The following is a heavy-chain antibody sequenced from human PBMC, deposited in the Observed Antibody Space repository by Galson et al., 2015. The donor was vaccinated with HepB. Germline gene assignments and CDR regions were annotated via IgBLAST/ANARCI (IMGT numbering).Heavy chain of an antibody. CDR2: IIPIHGIA. D-gene: IGHD3-10*01. CDR3: ARLRLDYYGSGSYSQDFDY. CDR1: GGTFSSYT. Sequence: SVKVSCKASGGTFSSYTMSWVRQAPGQGLESMGRIIPIHGIANYAQKFQGRVTITADKSTSTAYMELSSLRSEDTAVYYCARLRLDYYGSGSYSQDFDYWGQGTLVTVSS. V-gene: IGHV1-69*02. J-gene: IGHJ4*02.